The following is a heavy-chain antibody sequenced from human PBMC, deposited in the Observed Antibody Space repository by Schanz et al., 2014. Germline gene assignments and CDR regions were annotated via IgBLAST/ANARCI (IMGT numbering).Heavy chain of an antibody. CDR1: GLIFSNYV. V-gene: IGHV3-48*01. Sequence: EVQLLESGGGLVQPGGSLKLSCAASGLIFSNYVMSWVRQAPGKGLEWVSYVSRSTPDIYYADSVKGRFTMSRDNAKNSLFLQMNRLRPEDTAVYYWARGRVLESWGQGTLVTVSS. CDR2: VSRSTPDI. J-gene: IGHJ5*02. CDR3: ARGRVLES. D-gene: IGHD1-1*01.